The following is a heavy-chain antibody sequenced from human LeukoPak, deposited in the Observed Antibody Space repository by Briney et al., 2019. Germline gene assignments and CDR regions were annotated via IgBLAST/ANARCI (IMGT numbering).Heavy chain of an antibody. CDR2: IYTSGST. D-gene: IGHD3-22*01. CDR3: ARDLTDYYELDY. CDR1: GGSLNNYY. Sequence: SETLSLTCTVSGGSLNNYYWSWIRQPAGKGLEWIGRIYTSGSTNYNPSLKSRVTMSVDTSKNQFSLKLTSVTAADTAVYYCARDLTDYYELDYWGQGTLVTVSS. V-gene: IGHV4-4*07. J-gene: IGHJ4*02.